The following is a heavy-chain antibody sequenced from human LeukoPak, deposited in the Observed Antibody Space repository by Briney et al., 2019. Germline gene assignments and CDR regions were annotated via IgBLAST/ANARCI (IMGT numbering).Heavy chain of an antibody. D-gene: IGHD2-8*02. V-gene: IGHV4-59*01. CDR2: IYHTGST. CDR3: STDSPTGFDH. Sequence: SETLSLTCTVSGASIRSYYWSWTRQTPGKGLEWIGYIYHTGSTKYNPFLKSRVTISIDTSKNHFSLTLTSVTAADTAVYYCSTDSPTGFDHWGQGALVTVSS. J-gene: IGHJ4*02. CDR1: GASIRSYY.